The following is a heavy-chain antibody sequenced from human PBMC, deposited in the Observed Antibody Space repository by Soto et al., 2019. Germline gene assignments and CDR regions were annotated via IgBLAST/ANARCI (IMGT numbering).Heavy chain of an antibody. V-gene: IGHV3-30*18. CDR3: AKLLGYCSSTSCSNTIPDRDGMDV. Sequence: GGSLRLSCAASGFTFSSYGMHWVRQAPGKGLEWVAVISYDGSNKYYADSVKGRFTISRDNSKNTLYLQMNSLRAEDTAVYYCAKLLGYCSSTSCSNTIPDRDGMDVWGQGTTVTVSS. CDR1: GFTFSSYG. D-gene: IGHD2-2*01. CDR2: ISYDGSNK. J-gene: IGHJ6*02.